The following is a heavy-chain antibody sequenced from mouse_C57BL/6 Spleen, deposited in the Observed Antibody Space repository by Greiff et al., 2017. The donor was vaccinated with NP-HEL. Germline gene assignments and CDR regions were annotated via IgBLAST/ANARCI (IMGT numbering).Heavy chain of an antibody. J-gene: IGHJ4*01. CDR3: ASQGDYGVYAMDY. V-gene: IGHV5-6*02. Sequence: DVKLVESGGDLVKPGGSLKLSCAASGFTFSSYGMSWVRQTPDKRLEWVATISSGGSYTYYPDSVKGRFTISRDNAKNTLYLQMSSLKSEDTAMYYCASQGDYGVYAMDYWGQGTSVTVSS. CDR2: ISSGGSYT. D-gene: IGHD2-4*01. CDR1: GFTFSSYG.